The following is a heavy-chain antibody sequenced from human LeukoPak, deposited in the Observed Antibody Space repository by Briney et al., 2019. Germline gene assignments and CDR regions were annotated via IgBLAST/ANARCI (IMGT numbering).Heavy chain of an antibody. J-gene: IGHJ5*02. CDR3: AKGAWYQLTTAYWFDP. D-gene: IGHD2-2*01. V-gene: IGHV3-23*01. Sequence: GGSLRLSCAASGFTFSSYAMSWVRQAPGKGLEWVSAISGSGGSTYYADSVKGRFTISRDNSKNTLYLQMNSLRAEDTAVYYCAKGAWYQLTTAYWFDPWGQGTLVTVSS. CDR1: GFTFSSYA. CDR2: ISGSGGST.